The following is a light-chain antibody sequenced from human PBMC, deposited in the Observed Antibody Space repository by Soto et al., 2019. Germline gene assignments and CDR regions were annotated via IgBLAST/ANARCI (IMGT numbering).Light chain of an antibody. V-gene: IGLV2-8*01. CDR3: SSYAGGNNYV. J-gene: IGLJ1*01. CDR1: SGDVGGYNY. Sequence: QPALTQPPSASGSPGQSVTISCTGTSGDVGGYNYVSWYQQHPGKAPKLMIYEVSQRPSGVPDRFSGSKSGNTASLTVSGLQAEDEADYYCSSYAGGNNYVFGTGTKSPS. CDR2: EVS.